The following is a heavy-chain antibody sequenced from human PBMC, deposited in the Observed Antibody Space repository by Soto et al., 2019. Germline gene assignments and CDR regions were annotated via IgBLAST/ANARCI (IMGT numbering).Heavy chain of an antibody. CDR3: AKEKKDDFWSGYSLDY. D-gene: IGHD3-3*01. CDR2: ISGSGGST. Sequence: PGGSLRLSCAASGFTFSSYAMSRVRQAPGKGLEWVSAISGSGGSTYYADSVKGRFTISRDNSKNTLYLQMNSLRAEDTAVYYCAKEKKDDFWSGYSLDYWGQGTLVTVSS. CDR1: GFTFSSYA. V-gene: IGHV3-23*01. J-gene: IGHJ4*02.